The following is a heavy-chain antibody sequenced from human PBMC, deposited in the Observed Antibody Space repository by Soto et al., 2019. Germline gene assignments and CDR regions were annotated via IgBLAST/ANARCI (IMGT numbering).Heavy chain of an antibody. CDR3: TTGWSSRDY. J-gene: IGHJ4*02. CDR1: GFIFSNAW. CDR2: IKSKSDGGTT. Sequence: EVQLVESGGELVKPGGSLRLSCAASGFIFSNAWMSWVRQAPGKGLEWVGRIKSKSDGGTTDYAAPVKGRFNISRDDSKNTLYLHMNGLKIEDTAVYYCTTGWSSRDYWGQGTLVTVSS. D-gene: IGHD2-2*01. V-gene: IGHV3-15*01.